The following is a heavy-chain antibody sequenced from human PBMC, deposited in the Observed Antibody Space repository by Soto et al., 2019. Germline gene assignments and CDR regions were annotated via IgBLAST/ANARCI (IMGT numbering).Heavy chain of an antibody. Sequence: QVQLVQSGAEVKKPGSSVKVSCKASGGTFSSYAISWVRQAPGQGLEWMGGIIPIFGTANYAQKFQGRVTXXAXEXMSTAYMELSSLRSEDTAVYYCARGEVAARPPPVDVWGQGTTVTVSS. V-gene: IGHV1-69*12. J-gene: IGHJ6*02. CDR3: ARGEVAARPPPVDV. D-gene: IGHD6-6*01. CDR2: IIPIFGTA. CDR1: GGTFSSYA.